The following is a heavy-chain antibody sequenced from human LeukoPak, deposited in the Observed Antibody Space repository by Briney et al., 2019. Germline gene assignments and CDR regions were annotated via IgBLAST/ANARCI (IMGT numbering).Heavy chain of an antibody. CDR3: ARAGDGHYYYYYMGV. D-gene: IGHD1-26*01. CDR2: IFPSGLT. CDR1: NGSFTNYY. J-gene: IGHJ6*03. V-gene: IGHV4-4*08. Sequence: PSETLSLTCSVSNGSFTNYYWGWIRQPPGKRLEWIGYIFPSGLTNYNPSLNSRVTISLDTAKSQFSLTLKSVTAADTAVYYCARAGDGHYYYYYMGVWGTGTPVTVSS.